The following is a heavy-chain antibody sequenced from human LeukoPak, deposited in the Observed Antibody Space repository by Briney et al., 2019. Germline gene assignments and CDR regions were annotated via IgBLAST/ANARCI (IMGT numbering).Heavy chain of an antibody. Sequence: GGSLRLSCTTSGFSFTSYAMNWVRQAPGKGLEWLSYISGPGTTTKYADSVKGRFTISRDNDKNSLYLQMNSLRAEDTAVYYCERDWIWGQGTMVTVSS. CDR2: ISGPGTTT. J-gene: IGHJ3*02. V-gene: IGHV3-48*01. CDR3: ERDWI. CDR1: GFSFTSYA.